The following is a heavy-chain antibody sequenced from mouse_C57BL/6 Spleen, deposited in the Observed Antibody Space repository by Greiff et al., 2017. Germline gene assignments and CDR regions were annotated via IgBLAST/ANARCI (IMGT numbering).Heavy chain of an antibody. J-gene: IGHJ4*01. CDR3: ARHEVKVITGDYAMYY. Sequence: VQLQESGAELVKPGASVKLSCKASGYTFTEYTIHWVKQRSGQGLEWIGWFYPGSGSIKYNEKFKDKATLTADKSSSTVYMELSRLTSEDSAVDFCARHEVKVITGDYAMYYWGQGTSVTVSS. V-gene: IGHV1-62-2*01. CDR1: GYTFTEYT. CDR2: FYPGSGSI. D-gene: IGHD1-1*01.